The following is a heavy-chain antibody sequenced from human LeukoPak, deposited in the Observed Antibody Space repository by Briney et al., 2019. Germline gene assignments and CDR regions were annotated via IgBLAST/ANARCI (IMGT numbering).Heavy chain of an antibody. CDR2: ISSSSSYI. Sequence: GGSLRLSCAASGFTFSRYGMHWVRQAPGKGLEWVSSISSSSSYIYYADSVKGRFTISRDNAKNSLYLQMNSLRAEDTAVYYCARDRGEMATTTFDYWGQGTLVTVS. CDR3: ARDRGEMATTTFDY. V-gene: IGHV3-21*01. J-gene: IGHJ4*02. CDR1: GFTFSRYG. D-gene: IGHD5-24*01.